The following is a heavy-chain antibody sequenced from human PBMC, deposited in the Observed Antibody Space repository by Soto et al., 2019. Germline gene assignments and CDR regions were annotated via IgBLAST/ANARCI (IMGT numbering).Heavy chain of an antibody. CDR1: GGSISSRSYY. J-gene: IGHJ4*02. V-gene: IGHV4-39*01. D-gene: IGHD2-15*01. CDR2: IYYSGST. Sequence: ASETLSLPCTVSGGSISSRSYYLAWVRQPPGKGLEWIGSIYYSGSTYYNPSLKSRVTISVDTSKNQFSLKLSSVTAADTAVYYCARHTPAISISDHWGQGTLVTVSS. CDR3: ARHTPAISISDH.